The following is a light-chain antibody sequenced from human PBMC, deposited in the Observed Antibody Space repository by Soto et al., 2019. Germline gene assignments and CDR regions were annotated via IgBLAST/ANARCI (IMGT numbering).Light chain of an antibody. J-gene: IGLJ7*01. CDR2: DVS. V-gene: IGLV2-14*03. CDR3: SSYTSSSTYML. CDR1: SSDVGGYNY. Sequence: QSALTQPASVFGSPGQSITISCTGTSSDVGGYNYVSWFQQHPGKAPKLMIFDVSNRPSGVSNRFSGSKSGNTASLTISGLQAEDEADYYCSSYTSSSTYMLFGGGTQLTVL.